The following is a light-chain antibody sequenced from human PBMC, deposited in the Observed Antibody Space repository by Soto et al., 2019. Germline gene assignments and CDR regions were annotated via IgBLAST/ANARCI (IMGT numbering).Light chain of an antibody. J-gene: IGKJ3*01. CDR3: QQYGSSTGFT. V-gene: IGKV3-20*01. CDR1: QSVSSSY. Sequence: EIVLTQSPGTLSLSPGERATLSCRASQSVSSSYLAWYQQKPGQAPRLLIYGASSRATGITDRFSGSGSGTDFTLTISRLEPEDFAVYYCQQYGSSTGFTFGPGTKVDIK. CDR2: GAS.